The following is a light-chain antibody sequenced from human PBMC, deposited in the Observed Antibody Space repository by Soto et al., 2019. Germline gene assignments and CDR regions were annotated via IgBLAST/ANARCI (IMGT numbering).Light chain of an antibody. J-gene: IGLJ3*02. V-gene: IGLV6-57*01. CDR1: SGSIASSY. CDR3: QSYISSNQV. CDR2: EDN. Sequence: NFMLTQPHSVSESPGKTVTISCTRSSGSIASSYVQWYQQRPGSSPTTVIYEDNQRPSGVPDRFSGSIDSSSNSASLTISGLKTEDEADYYCQSYISSNQVFGGGTKLTVL.